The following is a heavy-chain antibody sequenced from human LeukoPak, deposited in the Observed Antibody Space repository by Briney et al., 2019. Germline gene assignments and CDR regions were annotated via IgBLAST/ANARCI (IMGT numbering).Heavy chain of an antibody. J-gene: IGHJ3*02. CDR1: GYTFTGYY. Sequence: ASVKVSCKASGYTFTGYYMHWVRQAPGQGLEWMGWINPNSGGTNYAQKFQGRVTMTRDTSISTAYMELSRLRSDDTAVYYCAKDRLPTWELRPNAFDIWGQGTLVTVSS. V-gene: IGHV1-2*02. D-gene: IGHD1-26*01. CDR2: INPNSGGT. CDR3: AKDRLPTWELRPNAFDI.